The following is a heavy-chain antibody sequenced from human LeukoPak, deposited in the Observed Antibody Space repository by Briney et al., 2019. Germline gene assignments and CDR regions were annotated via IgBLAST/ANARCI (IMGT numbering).Heavy chain of an antibody. J-gene: IGHJ4*02. CDR1: GFIFTTYW. CDR2: ISSSSSYI. Sequence: GESLRLSCAASGFIFTTYWMSWVRQAPGKGLEWVSSISSSSSYIYYADSVKGRFTISRDNAKNSLYLQMNSLRAEDTAVYYCARAGYYGSGSYYAIDYWGQGTLVTVSS. CDR3: ARAGYYGSGSYYAIDY. V-gene: IGHV3-21*01. D-gene: IGHD3-10*01.